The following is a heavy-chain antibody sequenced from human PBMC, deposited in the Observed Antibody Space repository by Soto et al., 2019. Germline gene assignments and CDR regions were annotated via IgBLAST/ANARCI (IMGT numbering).Heavy chain of an antibody. V-gene: IGHV3-33*01. Sequence: GGSLRLSCAASGFTFSSYGMHWVRQAPGKGLEWVAVIWYDGSNKYYADSVKGRFTISRDNSKNTLYLQMNSLRAEDTAGYYCAREVDTVTSPGRGAFDIWGQGTMVTVSS. CDR1: GFTFSSYG. CDR3: AREVDTVTSPGRGAFDI. D-gene: IGHD4-4*01. CDR2: IWYDGSNK. J-gene: IGHJ3*02.